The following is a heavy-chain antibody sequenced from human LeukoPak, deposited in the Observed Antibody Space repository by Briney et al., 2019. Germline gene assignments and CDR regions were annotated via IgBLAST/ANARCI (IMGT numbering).Heavy chain of an antibody. Sequence: QPGGSLTLSCAAPGFTVSSAYMSWVRQAPGKGLEWVSFIYRAGNTFYADPGKGRFTISRDSSKNTLYLQMNSTRGGDTAVYYCARGNYYGSGSYYKPYPDAFDIWDQGTMVTVSS. CDR3: ARGNYYGSGSYYKPYPDAFDI. J-gene: IGHJ3*02. V-gene: IGHV3-53*01. D-gene: IGHD3-10*01. CDR1: GFTVSSAY. CDR2: IYRAGNT.